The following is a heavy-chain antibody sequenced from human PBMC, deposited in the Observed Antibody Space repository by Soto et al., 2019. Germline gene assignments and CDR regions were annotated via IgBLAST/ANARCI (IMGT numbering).Heavy chain of an antibody. CDR3: ARALGVATDDY. CDR2: INAGNGNT. D-gene: IGHD2-15*01. CDR1: GYTFTSYA. V-gene: IGHV1-3*01. J-gene: IGHJ4*02. Sequence: QVQLVQSGAEVKKPGASVKVSCKASGYTFTSYAMHWARQAPGQRLEWMGWINAGNGNTQYSQKFQVRVTITRDTSASTAYMELSSLRSEDTAVYYCARALGVATDDYWGQGTLVTVSS.